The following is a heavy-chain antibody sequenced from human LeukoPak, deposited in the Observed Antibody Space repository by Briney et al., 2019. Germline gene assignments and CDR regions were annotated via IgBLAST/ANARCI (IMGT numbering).Heavy chain of an antibody. Sequence: PGGSLRLSCAASGFTFSSYSMNWVRQAPGRGLEWVADIKGDGREKSYVDSVKGRFTISRDNAENSLYLQMDSLRVDDSAVYYCARQLPARIQSAFDLWGQGTMVTVSS. CDR3: ARQLPARIQSAFDL. CDR2: IKGDGREK. J-gene: IGHJ3*01. CDR1: GFTFSSYS. D-gene: IGHD2-2*01. V-gene: IGHV3-7*01.